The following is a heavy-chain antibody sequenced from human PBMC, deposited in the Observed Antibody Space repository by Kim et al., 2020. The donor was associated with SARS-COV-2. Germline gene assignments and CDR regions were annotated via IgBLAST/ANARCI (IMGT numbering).Heavy chain of an antibody. CDR3: ARGEGSGWFHS. CDR1: GFIFSDCN. V-gene: IGHV3-48*01. J-gene: IGHJ5*01. CDR2: IDGPGAVI. Sequence: GGSLRLSCAASGFIFSDCNMNWVRQAPGKGLEWLAYIDGPGAVIEYGDSVQGRITVSRDNVNNHFYLKMDNLRAEDTATYYCARGEGSGWFHSWGRGTLVAVSS.